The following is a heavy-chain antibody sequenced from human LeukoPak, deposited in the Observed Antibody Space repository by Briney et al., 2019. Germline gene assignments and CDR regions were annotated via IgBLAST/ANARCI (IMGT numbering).Heavy chain of an antibody. D-gene: IGHD5-18*01. CDR3: ATRPADTGYSYGNH. Sequence: SETLSLTCAVYGGSFSGYYWSWIRQPPGKGLEWIGEINHSGSTNYNPSLKSRVTISVDTSKNQFSLKLSSVTAADTAVYYCATRPADTGYSYGNHWGQGTLATVSS. J-gene: IGHJ5*02. V-gene: IGHV4-34*01. CDR2: INHSGST. CDR1: GGSFSGYY.